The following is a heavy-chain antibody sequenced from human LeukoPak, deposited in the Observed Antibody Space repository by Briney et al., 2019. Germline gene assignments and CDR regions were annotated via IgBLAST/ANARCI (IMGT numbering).Heavy chain of an antibody. V-gene: IGHV3-7*02. CDR2: INQDGSEE. D-gene: IGHD2-2*01. CDR1: GFTFSNYW. J-gene: IGHJ4*02. CDR3: ARVWHCTSTSCYDY. Sequence: PGGSLRLSCAASGFTFSNYWMSWVRQAPGKGLEWVANINQDGSEEYYVDSVKGRFTISRDNAKNSLYLQMNSLRDEDTAVYYCARVWHCTSTSCYDYWGQGTLVTVSS.